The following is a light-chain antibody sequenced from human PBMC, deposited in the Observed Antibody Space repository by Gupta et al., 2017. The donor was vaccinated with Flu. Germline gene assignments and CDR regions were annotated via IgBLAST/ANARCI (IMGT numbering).Light chain of an antibody. CDR1: QNINIY. Sequence: GDRVTIYCRASQNINIYLNWYQQKTEKAPDLLIYASSRLEGGVPSRFSGSGSGTDFTLTISSLQPEDFATYFCQQSFNTPWTFGQGTKVDI. J-gene: IGKJ1*01. V-gene: IGKV1-39*01. CDR3: QQSFNTPWT. CDR2: ASS.